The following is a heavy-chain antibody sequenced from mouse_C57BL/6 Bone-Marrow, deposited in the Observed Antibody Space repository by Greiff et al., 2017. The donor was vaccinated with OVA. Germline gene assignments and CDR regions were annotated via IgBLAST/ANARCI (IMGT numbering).Heavy chain of an antibody. CDR3: AREGYYSNVYYAMDY. CDR1: GFSLTSYA. CDR2: IWPGGGT. J-gene: IGHJ4*01. V-gene: IGHV2-9-1*01. Sequence: VMLVESGPGLVAPSQSLSITCTVSGFSLTSYAISWVRQPPGKGLEWLGVIWPGGGTTNNSALKSRLSISKDNSKIQVFLKMNSLQTDDTARDYCAREGYYSNVYYAMDYWGQGTSVTVSS. D-gene: IGHD2-5*01.